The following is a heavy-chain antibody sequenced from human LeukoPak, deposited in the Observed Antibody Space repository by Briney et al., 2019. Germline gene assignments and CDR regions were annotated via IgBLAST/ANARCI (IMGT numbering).Heavy chain of an antibody. CDR2: IIPILGIA. J-gene: IGHJ4*02. Sequence: ASVKVSCKASGGTFSSYAISWVRQAPGQGLEWMGRIIPILGIANYAQKFQGRVTITADKSTSTAYMELSSLRSEDTAVYYCARDLGVGPIVLRYFDWLPLPDYWGQGTLVTVSS. D-gene: IGHD3-9*01. CDR1: GGTFSSYA. V-gene: IGHV1-69*04. CDR3: ARDLGVGPIVLRYFDWLPLPDY.